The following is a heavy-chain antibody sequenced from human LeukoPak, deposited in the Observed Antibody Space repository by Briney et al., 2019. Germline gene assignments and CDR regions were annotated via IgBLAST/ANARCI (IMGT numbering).Heavy chain of an antibody. J-gene: IGHJ6*03. V-gene: IGHV4-39*07. D-gene: IGHD6-6*01. Sequence: SETLSLTCTVSGGSISSSSYYWGWIRQPPGKGLEWIGSIYYSGSTYYNPSLKSRVTISVDTSKNQFSLKLSSVTAADTAVYYCAREGREQLVSAIDVSYMDVWGKGTTVTVSS. CDR1: GGSISSSSYY. CDR2: IYYSGST. CDR3: AREGREQLVSAIDVSYMDV.